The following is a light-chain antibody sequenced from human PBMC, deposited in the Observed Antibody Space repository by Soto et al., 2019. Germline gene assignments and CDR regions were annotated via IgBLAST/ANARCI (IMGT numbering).Light chain of an antibody. CDR1: QYIASSY. J-gene: IGKJ2*01. Sequence: EIVLTQSPGTLSLSPGEGATLSCRSSQYIASSYLAWYQQRRGQAPRLLIYGASSRATGIPDRFSGSGSGTDFTLTISRLEPEDFAVYYCQQYGGSPYTFCQGTKVEIK. V-gene: IGKV3-20*01. CDR3: QQYGGSPYT. CDR2: GAS.